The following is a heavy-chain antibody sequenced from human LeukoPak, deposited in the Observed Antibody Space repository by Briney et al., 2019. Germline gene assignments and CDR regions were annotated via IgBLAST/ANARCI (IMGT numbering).Heavy chain of an antibody. J-gene: IGHJ4*02. CDR3: ARLNWNDQTAFGY. Sequence: SETLSLTCMVSGGSISSSGYSWGWIRQPPGKGLEWIGSTSYSRNTYHNPSLKSRVTVSVDTSKNQFSLKLDSVTATDTAVYYCARLNWNDQTAFGYWGQGTLVTVSS. D-gene: IGHD1-1*01. CDR2: TSYSRNT. CDR1: GGSISSSGYS. V-gene: IGHV4-39*01.